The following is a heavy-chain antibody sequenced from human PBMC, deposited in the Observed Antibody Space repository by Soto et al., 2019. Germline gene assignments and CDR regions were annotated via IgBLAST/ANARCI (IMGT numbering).Heavy chain of an antibody. J-gene: IGHJ3*01. CDR3: ARDQSAYSGYEHASDV. CDR1: GFTVNTSQ. V-gene: IGHV3-66*01. Sequence: LILSCAASGFTVNTSQMTWVRHAPWKGLEWVSVIFIGGTTQYAESVKGRFTITRDNAQNTLYLKMANLRDEDTAMYYCARDQSAYSGYEHASDVWGQGTMVTVSS. CDR2: IFIGGTT. D-gene: IGHD5-12*01.